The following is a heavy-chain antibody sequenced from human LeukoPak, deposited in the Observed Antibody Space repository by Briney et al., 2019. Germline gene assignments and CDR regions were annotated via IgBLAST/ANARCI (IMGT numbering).Heavy chain of an antibody. V-gene: IGHV3-23*01. D-gene: IGHD3-10*01. CDR1: GFTFSSYA. CDR2: ISGSGGST. Sequence: GGSLRLSCIASGFTFSSYAMGWVRQAPGKGLDWVSAISGSGGSTHYADSVKGRFTVSRDNSKNTLYLQMNSLRAEDTAVYYCAKVLNYYGSGYFDYWGQGTLVTVSS. J-gene: IGHJ4*02. CDR3: AKVLNYYGSGYFDY.